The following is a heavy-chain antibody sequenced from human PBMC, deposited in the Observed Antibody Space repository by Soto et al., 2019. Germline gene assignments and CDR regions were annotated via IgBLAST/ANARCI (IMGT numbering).Heavy chain of an antibody. D-gene: IGHD3-22*01. CDR2: ITATGDRT. Sequence: GESLKISCADSGFSFSTYIMSWVRQTPVKGLEWVSAITATGDRTYYADSVTGRFTISRDNSKKTHYLQMTSLRAEDTAIYYCPTMNGNFEYWGRGTPVTVSS. CDR1: GFSFSTYI. V-gene: IGHV3-23*01. J-gene: IGHJ4*02. CDR3: PTMNGNFEY.